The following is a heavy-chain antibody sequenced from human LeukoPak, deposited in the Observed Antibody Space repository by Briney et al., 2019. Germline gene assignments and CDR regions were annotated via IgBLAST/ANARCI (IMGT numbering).Heavy chain of an antibody. CDR1: GYTFTSYG. CDR3: ARVLGLGYSSGWYGLNFDY. Sequence: ASVKVSCKASGYTFTSYGISWVRQAPGQGLEWMGWISAYNGNTNYAQKLQGRVTMTTDTSTSTAYMELRSRRSDDTAVYYCARVLGLGYSSGWYGLNFDYWGQRTLVTVSS. CDR2: ISAYNGNT. J-gene: IGHJ4*02. V-gene: IGHV1-18*01. D-gene: IGHD6-19*01.